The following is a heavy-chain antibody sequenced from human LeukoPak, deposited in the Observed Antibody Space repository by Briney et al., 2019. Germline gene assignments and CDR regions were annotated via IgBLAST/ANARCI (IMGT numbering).Heavy chain of an antibody. Sequence: GGSLRLSCAASGFTFSSYSMNWVRQAPGKGLEWVSSISSSSIYRYYADSVKGRFTISRDNAKKSLYLQMNSLRAGDTAVYYCAKSFRSTSLDYWGQGTLVTVSS. CDR2: ISSSSIYR. V-gene: IGHV3-21*04. CDR1: GFTFSSYS. D-gene: IGHD2-2*01. CDR3: AKSFRSTSLDY. J-gene: IGHJ4*02.